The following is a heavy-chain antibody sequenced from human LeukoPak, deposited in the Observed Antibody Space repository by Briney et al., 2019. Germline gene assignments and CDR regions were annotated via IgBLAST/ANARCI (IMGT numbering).Heavy chain of an antibody. CDR3: ATTQGAGPPPFDI. D-gene: IGHD1-26*01. CDR1: GYTFTSYD. J-gene: IGHJ3*02. V-gene: IGHV1-8*01. CDR2: MNPNSGNT. Sequence: ASVKVPYKASGYTFTSYDINWVRQATGQGLEWMGWMNPNSGNTGYAQKFQGRVTMTRNTSISTAYMELSSLRSEDTAVYYCATTQGAGPPPFDIWGQGTMVTVSS.